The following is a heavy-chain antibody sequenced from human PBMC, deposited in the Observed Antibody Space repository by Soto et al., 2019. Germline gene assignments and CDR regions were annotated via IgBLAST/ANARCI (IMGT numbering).Heavy chain of an antibody. Sequence: LGESLKISCKGSGYSFTSYWISWVRQMPGKGLEWMGRIDPSDSYTNYSPSFQGHVTISADKSISTAYLQWSSLKASDTAMYYCARKNYYDSSGYFPSPWGQGTLVTVSS. CDR2: IDPSDSYT. J-gene: IGHJ5*02. V-gene: IGHV5-10-1*01. D-gene: IGHD3-22*01. CDR1: GYSFTSYW. CDR3: ARKNYYDSSGYFPSP.